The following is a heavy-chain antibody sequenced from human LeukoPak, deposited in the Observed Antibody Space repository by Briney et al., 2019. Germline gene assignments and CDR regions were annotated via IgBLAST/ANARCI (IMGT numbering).Heavy chain of an antibody. CDR2: IKQDGSEK. D-gene: IGHD6-19*01. V-gene: IGHV3-7*01. Sequence: PGGSVRLSCAASGFTFSTYWMNWVRQAPGKGLEWVANIKQDGSEKYYVDSVKGRFTISRDNAKNSLYLQMNSLRAEDTAVYYCVGGSGWTFDYWGQRTLVTVSS. CDR3: VGGSGWTFDY. J-gene: IGHJ4*02. CDR1: GFTFSTYW.